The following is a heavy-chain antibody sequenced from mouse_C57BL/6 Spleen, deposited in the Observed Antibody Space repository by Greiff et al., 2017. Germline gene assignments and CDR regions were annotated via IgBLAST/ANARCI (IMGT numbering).Heavy chain of an antibody. D-gene: IGHD2-2*01. J-gene: IGHJ1*03. V-gene: IGHV1-82*01. CDR3: ARGDGYDRYFDV. Sequence: VQLQQSGPELVKPGASVKISCKASGYAFSSSWMNWVKQRPGKGLEWIGRIYPGDGDTNYNGKFKGKATLTADKSSSTAYMQLSSLTSEDSAVYFSARGDGYDRYFDVWGTGTTVTVSS. CDR1: GYAFSSSW. CDR2: IYPGDGDT.